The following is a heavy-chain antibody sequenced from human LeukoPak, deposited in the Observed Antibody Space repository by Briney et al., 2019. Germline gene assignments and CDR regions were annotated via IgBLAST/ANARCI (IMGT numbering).Heavy chain of an antibody. V-gene: IGHV4-59*01. CDR3: GRHEGPAALSVDY. Sequence: PSETLSLTCTVSGGSISSYYWSWIRQPPGKGLEWIGYIYYSGGTNYNPSLKSRVTISVDTSKNQFSLKLSSVTAADTAVYYCGRHEGPAALSVDYWGQGTLVTVSS. CDR1: GGSISSYY. J-gene: IGHJ4*02. D-gene: IGHD6-13*01. CDR2: IYYSGGT.